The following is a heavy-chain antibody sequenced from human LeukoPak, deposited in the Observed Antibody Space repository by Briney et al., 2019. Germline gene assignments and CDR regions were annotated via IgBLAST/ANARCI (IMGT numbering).Heavy chain of an antibody. CDR3: ARDGIAARLNLYYYNYMDV. CDR2: INPNSGGT. CDR1: GYTFTGYY. V-gene: IGHV1-2*02. Sequence: ASVKVSCKASGYTFTGYYMHWVRQAPGQGLEWMGWINPNSGGTNYAQKFQGRVPMTRDTSISTAYMELSRLRSDDTAVYYCARDGIAARLNLYYYNYMDVWGKGTTVTVSS. J-gene: IGHJ6*03. D-gene: IGHD6-6*01.